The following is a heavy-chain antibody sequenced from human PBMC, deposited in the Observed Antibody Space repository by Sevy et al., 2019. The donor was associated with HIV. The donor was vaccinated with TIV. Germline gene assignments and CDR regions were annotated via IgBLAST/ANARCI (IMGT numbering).Heavy chain of an antibody. Sequence: GGSLRLSCAASGFTFSSYGMHWVRQAPGKGLEWVAVISYDGSNKYYADSVKGRFTISRDNSKNTLYLQMNSLRAEETAVYYCAKDSSGYYLGVDYWGQGTLVTVSS. CDR1: GFTFSSYG. CDR3: AKDSSGYYLGVDY. CDR2: ISYDGSNK. V-gene: IGHV3-30*18. D-gene: IGHD3-22*01. J-gene: IGHJ4*02.